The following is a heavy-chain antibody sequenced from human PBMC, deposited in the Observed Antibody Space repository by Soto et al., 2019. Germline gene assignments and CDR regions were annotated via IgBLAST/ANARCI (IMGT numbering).Heavy chain of an antibody. D-gene: IGHD3-10*01. J-gene: IGHJ3*02. V-gene: IGHV1-2*04. CDR2: INPNSGGT. CDR1: GYTFTGYY. CDR3: GRDRGTDAFDI. Sequence: GASVKVSCKASGYTFTGYYMHWVRQAPGQGLEWMGWINPNSGGTNYAQKFQGWVTMTRDTSISTAYMELSRLRSDDTAVYYCGRDRGTDAFDIWGQGTMVTVSS.